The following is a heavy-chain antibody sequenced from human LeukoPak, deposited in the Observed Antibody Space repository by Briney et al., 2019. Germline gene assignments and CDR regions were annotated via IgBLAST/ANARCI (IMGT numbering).Heavy chain of an antibody. J-gene: IGHJ3*02. CDR1: GGTFNSYA. CDR3: ARDTYSGSYWVQAFDI. V-gene: IGHV1-69*13. CDR2: IIPIFSTA. D-gene: IGHD1-26*01. Sequence: SVKVSCKASGGTFNSYAITWVRQAPGQGLEWMGGIIPIFSTANYAQKFQGRVTLTADESTSTAYMELSSLRSEDTAVYYCARDTYSGSYWVQAFDIWGQGTMVTVSS.